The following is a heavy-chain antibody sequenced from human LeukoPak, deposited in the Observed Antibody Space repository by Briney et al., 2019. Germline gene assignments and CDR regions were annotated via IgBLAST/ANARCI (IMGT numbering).Heavy chain of an antibody. J-gene: IGHJ6*03. D-gene: IGHD6-13*01. CDR1: GFIFKKYW. CDR3: AKGSSESWYYYYMDV. CDR2: IRDSDGSA. V-gene: IGHV3-23*01. Sequence: GGSLRLSCAASGFIFKKYWMNWVRQAPGKGLEWVSGIRDSDGSAYHADSVKGRFTISRDNSKNTLYLQMNSLRAEDTAVYYCAKGSSESWYYYYMDVWGKGTTVTVSS.